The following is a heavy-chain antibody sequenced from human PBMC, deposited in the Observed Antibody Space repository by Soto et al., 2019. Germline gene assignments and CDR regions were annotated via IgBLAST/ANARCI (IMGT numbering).Heavy chain of an antibody. CDR1: GGSISSGGYY. V-gene: IGHV4-31*03. CDR2: IYYSGST. J-gene: IGHJ5*02. D-gene: IGHD3-22*01. Sequence: SETLSLTCTVSGGSISSGGYYWSWIRQHPGKGLEWIGCIYYSGSTYYNPSLKSRVTISVDTSKNQFSLKLSSVTAADTAVYYCAREDDSSGANWFDPWGQGTLVTVSS. CDR3: AREDDSSGANWFDP.